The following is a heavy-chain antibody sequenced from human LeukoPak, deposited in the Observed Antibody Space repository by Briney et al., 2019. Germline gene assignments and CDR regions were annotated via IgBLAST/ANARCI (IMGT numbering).Heavy chain of an antibody. CDR2: IYTSGST. V-gene: IGHV4-4*07. CDR1: GACITTYY. Sequence: SETLSLTCTVSGACITTYYWSWIRQPAGKGLEWIGRIYTSGSTNYNPSLKSRVTISVDTSKNQFSLKLSSVTAADTAVYYCTRGTGTLDYWGQGTLVTVSS. D-gene: IGHD1-7*01. J-gene: IGHJ4*02. CDR3: TRGTGTLDY.